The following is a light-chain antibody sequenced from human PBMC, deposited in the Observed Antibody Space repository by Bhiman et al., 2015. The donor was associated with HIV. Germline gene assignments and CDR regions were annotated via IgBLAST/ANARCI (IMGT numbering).Light chain of an antibody. J-gene: IGLJ2*01. CDR3: QLLDSSRNVV. CDR2: YTR. CDR1: NIATKS. Sequence: SYVLTQPPSVSVAPGKTATITCGGNNIATKSVHWHQQKPGQAPLLVIYYTRDRPSGIPERFSGSSSGDTATLTITRVESGDDADYYCQLLDSSRNVVFGGGTKLTVL. V-gene: IGLV3-21*04.